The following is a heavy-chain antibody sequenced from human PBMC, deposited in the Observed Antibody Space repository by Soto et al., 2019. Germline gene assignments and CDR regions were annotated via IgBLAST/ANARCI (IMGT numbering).Heavy chain of an antibody. CDR3: ARHRDGHNLTPFDY. CDR1: GGSTISGSYY. V-gene: IGHV4-39*01. Sequence: SETLSLTCTVSGGSTISGSYYWGWIRQPPGKGLEWIGTIYSSGSTYYNPSLKSRVTISVDTSKSQFFLKLTPVTAADTAVYYCARHRDGHNLTPFDYWGQGTLVTVSS. CDR2: IYSSGST. J-gene: IGHJ4*02.